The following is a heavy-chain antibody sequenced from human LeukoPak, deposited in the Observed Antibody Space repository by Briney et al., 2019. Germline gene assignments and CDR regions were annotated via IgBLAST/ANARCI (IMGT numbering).Heavy chain of an antibody. V-gene: IGHV4-34*01. CDR2: INHSGST. CDR3: ARRPWARGMEV. J-gene: IGHJ6*02. D-gene: IGHD7-27*01. CDR1: GGSFSGYY. Sequence: SETLSLTCAVYGGSFSGYYWSWIRQPPGKGLEWIGEINHSGSTNYNPSLKSRTTISVDTSKNQFSLKLSSVTAADAAVYYCARRPWARGMEVWGQGTTVTVSS.